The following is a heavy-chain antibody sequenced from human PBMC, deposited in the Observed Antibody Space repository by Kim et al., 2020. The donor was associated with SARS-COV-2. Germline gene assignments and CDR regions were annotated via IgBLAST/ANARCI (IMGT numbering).Heavy chain of an antibody. CDR3: AKSSSSSSLSDAFDI. CDR1: GFTFSSYG. D-gene: IGHD6-6*01. CDR2: IWYDGSNK. J-gene: IGHJ3*02. Sequence: GGSLRLSCAASGFTFSSYGMHWVRQAPGKGLEWVAVIWYDGSNKYYADSVKGRFTISRDNSKNTLYLQMNSLRAEDTAVYYCAKSSSSSSLSDAFDIWGQGTMVTVSS. V-gene: IGHV3-33*06.